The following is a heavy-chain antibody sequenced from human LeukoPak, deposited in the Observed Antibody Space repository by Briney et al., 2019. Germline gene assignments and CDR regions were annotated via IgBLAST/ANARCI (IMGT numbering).Heavy chain of an antibody. Sequence: GGSLRLSCAASGFTFSGYYMTWVRQAPGQGLEWVSSISGSGGSTYHADSVKGRFTISRDISKNTLYLQMNSLRAEDTAAYYCAKSRASSGVAPAGYDYWGQGTLVTVSS. V-gene: IGHV3-23*01. CDR2: ISGSGGST. CDR3: AKSRASSGVAPAGYDY. D-gene: IGHD6-13*01. J-gene: IGHJ4*02. CDR1: GFTFSGYY.